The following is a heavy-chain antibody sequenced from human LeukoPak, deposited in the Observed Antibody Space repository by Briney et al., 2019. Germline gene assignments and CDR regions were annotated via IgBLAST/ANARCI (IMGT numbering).Heavy chain of an antibody. CDR3: ASPYYYDSSGFPGFPFDY. D-gene: IGHD3-22*01. J-gene: IGHJ4*02. Sequence: SETLSLTCTVSGGSISSYYWSRIRQPPGKGLEWIGYIYYSGSTNYNPSLKSRVTISVDTSKNQFSLKLSSVTAADTAVYYCASPYYYDSSGFPGFPFDYWGQGTLVTVSS. CDR2: IYYSGST. CDR1: GGSISSYY. V-gene: IGHV4-59*08.